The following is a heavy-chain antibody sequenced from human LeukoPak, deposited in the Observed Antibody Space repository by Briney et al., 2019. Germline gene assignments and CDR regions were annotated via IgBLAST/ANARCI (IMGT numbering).Heavy chain of an antibody. J-gene: IGHJ4*02. V-gene: IGHV3-30*18. CDR1: GFSFTMYG. D-gene: IGHD6-19*01. CDR2: ISTDGSNE. Sequence: PGGSLRLSCAASGFSFTMYGIHWVRQAPGKGLEGVAVISTDGSNEYYANSVKGRFTISRDNSKNTVYLQMTSLRTEDTAVYYCAKDQIGWAPGYVSGPLDQWGQGTLVTVSS. CDR3: AKDQIGWAPGYVSGPLDQ.